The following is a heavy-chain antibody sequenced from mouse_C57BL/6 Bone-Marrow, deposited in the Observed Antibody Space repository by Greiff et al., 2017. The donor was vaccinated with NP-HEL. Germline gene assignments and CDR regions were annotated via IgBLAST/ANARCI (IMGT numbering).Heavy chain of an antibody. D-gene: IGHD2-4*01. CDR3: VRAPQGDDYAYFDV. CDR1: GFTFNTYA. J-gene: IGHJ1*03. Sequence: DVHLVESGGGLVQPKGSLKLSCAASGFTFNTYAMHWVRQAPGKGLEWVARIRSKSSNYATYYADSVKDRFTISRDDSQSMLYLQMNNLKTEDTAMYYCVRAPQGDDYAYFDVWGTGTTVTVSS. CDR2: IRSKSSNYAT. V-gene: IGHV10-3*01.